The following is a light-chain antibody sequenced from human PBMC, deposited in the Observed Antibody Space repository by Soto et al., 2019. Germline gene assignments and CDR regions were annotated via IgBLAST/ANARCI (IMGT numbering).Light chain of an antibody. V-gene: IGKV1-27*01. CDR3: QKYNSAFLT. CDR2: AAS. CDR1: QSISSW. J-gene: IGKJ4*01. Sequence: DIQITQSPSPLSASVGDRVTITCRASQSISSWLSWYQQKPGKVPKLLIYAASTLQSGVPSRFSGSGSGTDFTLTISSLQPEDVATYYCQKYNSAFLTFGGGTKVDIK.